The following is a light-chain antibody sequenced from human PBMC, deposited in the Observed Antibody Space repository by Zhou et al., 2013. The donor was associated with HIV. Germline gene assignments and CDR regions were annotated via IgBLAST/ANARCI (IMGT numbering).Light chain of an antibody. Sequence: DIQMTQSPSRLSASIGDRVIITCRAGQTISNWLAWYQQKPGKAPKLLISKTSDLESGVPSRFSGSGSGTQFTLTISSLQPDDFGTYFCQQYHSTPFTFGGGT. V-gene: IGKV1-5*03. CDR2: KTS. CDR1: QTISNW. CDR3: QQYHSTPFT. J-gene: IGKJ4*01.